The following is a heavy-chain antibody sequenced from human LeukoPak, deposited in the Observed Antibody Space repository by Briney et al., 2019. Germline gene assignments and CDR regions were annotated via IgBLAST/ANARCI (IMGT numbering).Heavy chain of an antibody. Sequence: GGTLRLSCAASGFTFTHYGMNWVRQAPGKGLEWVSGIRANGETTYYADSVKGRFTISRDNSKNTLYLQMNSLRAEDTAVYYCAKPPDYILELKTWFDPWGQGTLVTVSS. J-gene: IGHJ5*02. CDR1: GFTFTHYG. CDR2: IRANGETT. D-gene: IGHD1-7*01. CDR3: AKPPDYILELKTWFDP. V-gene: IGHV3-23*01.